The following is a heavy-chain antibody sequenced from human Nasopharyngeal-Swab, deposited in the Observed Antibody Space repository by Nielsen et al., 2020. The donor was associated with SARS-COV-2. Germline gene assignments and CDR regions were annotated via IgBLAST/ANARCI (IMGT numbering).Heavy chain of an antibody. D-gene: IGHD5-12*01. CDR3: ARGGHSGYDSDYYYGMDV. CDR2: IWYDGSNK. CDR1: GFTFSSYG. Sequence: GESLKISCAASGFTFSSYGMHWVRRAPGKGLEWVAVIWYDGSNKYYADSVKGRFTISRDNSKNTLYLQMNSLRAEDTAVYYCARGGHSGYDSDYYYGMDVWGQGTTVTVSS. J-gene: IGHJ6*02. V-gene: IGHV3-33*01.